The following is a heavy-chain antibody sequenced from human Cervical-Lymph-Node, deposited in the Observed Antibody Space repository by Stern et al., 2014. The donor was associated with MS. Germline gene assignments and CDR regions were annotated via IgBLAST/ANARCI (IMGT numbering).Heavy chain of an antibody. J-gene: IGHJ4*02. Sequence: EQLVESGAEVKKPGASVRVSCKASGYTFTASYIHWVRQAPGQGLEWMGWISPNPGGTLYAQKFQGRVTLTRDTSISTAYMELSSLRSDDTAVYYCARLPRTIPEAYWGQGTLVTVSS. D-gene: IGHD2-2*02. CDR1: GYTFTASY. V-gene: IGHV1-2*02. CDR2: ISPNPGGT. CDR3: ARLPRTIPEAY.